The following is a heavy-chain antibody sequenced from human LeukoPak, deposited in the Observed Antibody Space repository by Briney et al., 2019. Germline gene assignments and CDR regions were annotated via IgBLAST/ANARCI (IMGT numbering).Heavy chain of an antibody. J-gene: IGHJ4*02. Sequence: GSLRLSCAASGFTFSSYGMHWVRQAPGKGLEWVAFIRYDGSNKYYADSVKGRFTISRDNSKNTLYLQMNSLRAEDTAVYYCAKDTFHQLILEWLSGGFDYWGQGTLVTVSS. D-gene: IGHD3-3*01. CDR2: IRYDGSNK. CDR3: AKDTFHQLILEWLSGGFDY. V-gene: IGHV3-30*02. CDR1: GFTFSSYG.